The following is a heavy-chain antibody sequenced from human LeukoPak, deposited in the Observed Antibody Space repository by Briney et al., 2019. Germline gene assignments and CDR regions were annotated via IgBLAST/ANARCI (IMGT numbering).Heavy chain of an antibody. D-gene: IGHD3-22*01. J-gene: IGHJ4*02. CDR3: ARGLGAVKYYYDSSGYPFDY. V-gene: IGHV7-4-1*02. Sequence: ASVKVSCKASGYTFTSYAMNWVRQAPGQGLEWMGWINTNTGNPTYAQGFTGRFVFSLDTSVSTAYLQISSLKAEDTAVYYCARGLGAVKYYYDSSGYPFDYWGQGTLVSVSS. CDR2: INTNTGNP. CDR1: GYTFTSYA.